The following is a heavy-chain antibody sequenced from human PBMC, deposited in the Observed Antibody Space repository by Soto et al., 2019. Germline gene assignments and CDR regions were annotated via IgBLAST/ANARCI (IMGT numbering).Heavy chain of an antibody. V-gene: IGHV4-4*02. CDR2: VSHSGST. CDR1: SGSITSSNW. J-gene: IGHJ4*02. CDR3: ARNRYGGYDFDY. D-gene: IGHD5-12*01. Sequence: QVQLQESGPGLVKPSGTLSLTCDVSSGSITSSNWWSWVRRPPGKGLEWIGEVSHSGSTNYIPSLNRRVTISVDKSSNQFSLRLSAVTAADTAVYYCARNRYGGYDFDYWGQGTLVTVSS.